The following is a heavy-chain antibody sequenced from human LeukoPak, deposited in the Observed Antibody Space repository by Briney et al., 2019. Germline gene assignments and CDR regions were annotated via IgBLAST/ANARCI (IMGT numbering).Heavy chain of an antibody. CDR3: ARGDGRRITMIY. J-gene: IGHJ4*02. V-gene: IGHV1-2*06. D-gene: IGHD3-22*01. CDR2: INPNSGGT. CDR1: GYTSTGYY. Sequence: ASVKVSCKASGYTSTGYYMHWVRQAPGQGLEWMGRINPNSGGTNYAQKFQGRVTMTRDTSISTAYMELSRLRSDDTAVYYCARGDGRRITMIYWGQGTLVTVSS.